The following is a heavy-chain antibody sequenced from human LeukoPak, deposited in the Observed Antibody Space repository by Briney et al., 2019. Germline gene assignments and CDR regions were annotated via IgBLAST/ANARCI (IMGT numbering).Heavy chain of an antibody. CDR1: GGTFSSYA. CDR3: ARVLEWSRSDPFGY. V-gene: IGHV1-69*05. D-gene: IGHD3-3*01. J-gene: IGHJ4*02. Sequence: ASVKVSCKASGGTFSSYAISWVRQAPGQGLEWMGGIIPIFGTANYAQKFQGRVTMTRDTSTSTVYMELSSLRSEDTAVYYCARVLEWSRSDPFGYWGQGTLVTVSS. CDR2: IIPIFGTA.